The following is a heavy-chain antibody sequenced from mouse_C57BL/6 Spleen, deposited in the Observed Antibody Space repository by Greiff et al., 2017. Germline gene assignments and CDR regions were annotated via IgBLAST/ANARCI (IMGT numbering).Heavy chain of an antibody. D-gene: IGHD3-3*01. CDR2: IYPGSGNT. J-gene: IGHJ3*01. CDR1: GYSFTSYY. Sequence: QVQLQQSGPELVKPGASVKISCKASGYSFTSYYIHWVKQRPGQGLEWIGWIYPGSGNTKYNEKFKGKATLTADTSSSTAYMQLSSLTSEDSAVYYCARSGDEGGFAYWGQGTLVTVSA. CDR3: ARSGDEGGFAY. V-gene: IGHV1-66*01.